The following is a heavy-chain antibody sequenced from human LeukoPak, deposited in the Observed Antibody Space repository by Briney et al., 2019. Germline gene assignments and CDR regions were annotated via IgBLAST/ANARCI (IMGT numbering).Heavy chain of an antibody. CDR2: ISNRGGTI. Sequence: AGGSLRLSCAASGFTFSSYGMTWVRQAPGEGLEWVSSISNRGGTIYYADSVKGRFTISRDNSKNTLFLQMNSLRAEDTAVYYCARDDCSGGSCYYFDYWGQGTLVTVSS. CDR3: ARDDCSGGSCYYFDY. CDR1: GFTFSSYG. J-gene: IGHJ4*02. D-gene: IGHD2-15*01. V-gene: IGHV3-23*01.